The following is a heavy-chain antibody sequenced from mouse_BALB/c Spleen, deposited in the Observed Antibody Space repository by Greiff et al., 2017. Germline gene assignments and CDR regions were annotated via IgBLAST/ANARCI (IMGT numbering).Heavy chain of an antibody. V-gene: IGHV10-1*02. Sequence: EVHLVESGGGLVQPKGSLKLSCAASGFTFNTYAMNWVRQAPGKGLEWVARIRSKSNNYATYYADSVKDRFTISRDDSQSMLYLQMNNLKTEDTAMYYCVRHPIYYDYDYAMDYWGQGTSVTVSS. CDR1: GFTFNTYA. J-gene: IGHJ4*01. CDR3: VRHPIYYDYDYAMDY. CDR2: IRSKSNNYAT. D-gene: IGHD2-4*01.